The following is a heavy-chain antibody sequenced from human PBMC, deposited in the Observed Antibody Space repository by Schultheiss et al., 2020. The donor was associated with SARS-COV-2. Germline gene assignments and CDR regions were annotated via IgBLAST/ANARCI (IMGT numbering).Heavy chain of an antibody. CDR1: GDSISSGDYY. V-gene: IGHV4-30-4*01. J-gene: IGHJ6*02. Sequence: SETLSLTCTVAGDSISSGDYYWTWIRQPPGKGLEWIGHIYVSGSPYYNPSLQSRVTISVDTSKNEFSLKVNSVTAADTAIYYCAREGSSPSWYYGMDVWGQGTTVTVSS. CDR3: AREGSSPSWYYGMDV. CDR2: IYVSGSP. D-gene: IGHD6-13*01.